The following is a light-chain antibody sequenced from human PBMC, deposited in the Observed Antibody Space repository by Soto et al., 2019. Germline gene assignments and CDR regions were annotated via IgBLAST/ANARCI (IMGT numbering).Light chain of an antibody. V-gene: IGKV1-12*01. CDR3: QQANSLPVT. CDR2: AAS. Sequence: DIQMTQSPSSVSASVGDRVTITCRASQGISNWLAWYQQKPGKAPSLLIHAASSLQSGVPSRFIGSGYGTDYNLTISSMQPEDFATYFCQQANSLPVTFGPGTKVDIK. J-gene: IGKJ3*01. CDR1: QGISNW.